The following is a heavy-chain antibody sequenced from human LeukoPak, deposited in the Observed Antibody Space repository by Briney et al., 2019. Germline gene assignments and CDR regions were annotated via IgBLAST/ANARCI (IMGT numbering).Heavy chain of an antibody. D-gene: IGHD6-13*01. J-gene: IGHJ2*01. Sequence: SETLSLTCAVYGGSFSGYYWSWIRQLPGKGLEWIGEINHSGSTNYNPSLKSRVTISVDTSKNQFSLKLSSVTAADTAVYYCARTPGRYSSSWSPQRYFDLWGRGTLVTVSS. CDR3: ARTPGRYSSSWSPQRYFDL. CDR2: INHSGST. CDR1: GGSFSGYY. V-gene: IGHV4-34*01.